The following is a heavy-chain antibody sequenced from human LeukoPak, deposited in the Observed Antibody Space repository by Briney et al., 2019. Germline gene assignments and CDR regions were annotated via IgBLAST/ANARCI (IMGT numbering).Heavy chain of an antibody. Sequence: SETLSLTCAVYGGSFSGYYWSWIRQPPGKGLEWIGQINYSGSTNYNPSLKSRVTISVDTSKNQFSLKLSSVTAADTAVYYCARLRWFPRAFDIWGQGTIITVSS. V-gene: IGHV4-34*01. D-gene: IGHD4-23*01. CDR1: GGSFSGYY. CDR2: INYSGST. J-gene: IGHJ3*02. CDR3: ARLRWFPRAFDI.